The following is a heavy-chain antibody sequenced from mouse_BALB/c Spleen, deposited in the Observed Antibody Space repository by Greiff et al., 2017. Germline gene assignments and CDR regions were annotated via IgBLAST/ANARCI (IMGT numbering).Heavy chain of an antibody. Sequence: VQLKESGPELVKPGASVKISCKASGYSFTGYFMNWVMQSHGKSLEWIGRINPYNGDTFYNQKFKGKATLTVDKSSSTAHMELRSLASEDSAVYYCARDNGSSYLHAMDYWGQGTSGTVSS. J-gene: IGHJ4*01. D-gene: IGHD1-1*01. CDR2: INPYNGDT. CDR3: ARDNGSSYLHAMDY. CDR1: GYSFTGYF. V-gene: IGHV1-20*02.